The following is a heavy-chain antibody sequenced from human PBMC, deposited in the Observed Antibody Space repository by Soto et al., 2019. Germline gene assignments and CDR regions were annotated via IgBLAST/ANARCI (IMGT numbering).Heavy chain of an antibody. D-gene: IGHD2-15*01. CDR3: AREAGGGYLDY. V-gene: IGHV1-46*01. Sequence: ASVKVACKACGYTFTNYYMHWVRQAPGQGLAWMGIISPNDGSTRYAQKFQGRVTMTRDTSTSTLYMELSSLRSEDTAVYYCAREAGGGYLDYWGQGTPVTVSS. CDR1: GYTFTNYY. CDR2: ISPNDGST. J-gene: IGHJ4*02.